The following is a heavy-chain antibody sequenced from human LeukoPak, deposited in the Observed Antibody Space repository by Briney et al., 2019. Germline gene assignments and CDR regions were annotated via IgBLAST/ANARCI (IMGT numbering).Heavy chain of an antibody. Sequence: SQTLSLTCAISGDSVSSNSAAWNWIRQSPSRGLEWLGRTYYRSKWYNDYAVSVKSRITINPDTSKNQFSLQLNSVTPEDTAVYYCARDLGVYSSSWYYFDYWGQGTLVTVSS. J-gene: IGHJ4*02. CDR3: ARDLGVYSSSWYYFDY. V-gene: IGHV6-1*01. D-gene: IGHD6-13*01. CDR1: GDSVSSNSAA. CDR2: TYYRSKWYN.